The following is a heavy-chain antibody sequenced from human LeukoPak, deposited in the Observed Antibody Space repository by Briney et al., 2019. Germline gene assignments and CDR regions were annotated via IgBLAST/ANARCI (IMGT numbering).Heavy chain of an antibody. J-gene: IGHJ4*02. CDR1: GGSISSSSYY. Sequence: SETLSLTCTVSGGSISSSSYYWGWIRQPPGKGLEWIGSIYYSGSTYYNPSLKSRVTISVDTSKNQFSLTLSSVTAADTAVYYCARGSVLRHFNYWGQGTLVTVSS. CDR3: ARGSVLRHFNY. V-gene: IGHV4-39*01. D-gene: IGHD3-3*01. CDR2: IYYSGST.